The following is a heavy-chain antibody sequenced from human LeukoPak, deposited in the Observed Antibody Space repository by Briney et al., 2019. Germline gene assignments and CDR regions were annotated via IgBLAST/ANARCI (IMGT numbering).Heavy chain of an antibody. V-gene: IGHV3-23*01. CDR1: GFTFSTYT. CDR3: AKDFGRNLGGPGY. D-gene: IGHD1-14*01. CDR2: ISYNGGRT. Sequence: GGSLRLSCAASGFTFSTYTMAWVRQAPGGGLEWVSGISYNGGRTYYADSVKGRFAISRDDSKSTLYLQMNSLRGEDTAVYYCAKDFGRNLGGPGYWGRGTLVIVSS. J-gene: IGHJ4*02.